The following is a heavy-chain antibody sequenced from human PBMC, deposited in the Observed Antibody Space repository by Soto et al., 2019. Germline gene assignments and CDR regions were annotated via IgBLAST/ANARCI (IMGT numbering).Heavy chain of an antibody. V-gene: IGHV1-3*01. CDR3: ARDLGCSDGSPDYYYGMDV. J-gene: IGHJ6*02. D-gene: IGHD2-15*01. Sequence: ASVKVSCKASGYTFTSYAMHWVRQAPGQRLEWMGWINAGNGNTKYSQKFQGRVTITRDTSPSTAYMELSSLRSEDTAVYYCARDLGCSDGSPDYYYGMDVWGQGTTVTVSS. CDR2: INAGNGNT. CDR1: GYTFTSYA.